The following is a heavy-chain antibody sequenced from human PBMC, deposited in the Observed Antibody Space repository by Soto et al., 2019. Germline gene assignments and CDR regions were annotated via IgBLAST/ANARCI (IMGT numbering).Heavy chain of an antibody. CDR2: TYYRSKWYN. CDR1: GDSVSSNSAA. D-gene: IGHD3-22*01. V-gene: IGHV6-1*01. J-gene: IGHJ4*02. CDR3: ARDANYYYDSSGTNSYVDY. Sequence: QVQLQQSGPGLVKPSQTLSLTCAISGDSVSSNSAAWNWIRQSPSRGLEWLGRTYYRSKWYNDYAVSVKSRITINPDTSKNQFSLQLNSVTPEDTAVYYCARDANYYYDSSGTNSYVDYWGQGTLVTVSS.